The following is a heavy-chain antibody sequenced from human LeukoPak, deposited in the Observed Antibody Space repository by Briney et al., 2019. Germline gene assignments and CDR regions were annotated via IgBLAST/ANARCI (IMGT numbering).Heavy chain of an antibody. V-gene: IGHV3-48*03. D-gene: IGHD2-15*01. J-gene: IGHJ4*02. CDR1: GFPFSSYE. CDR3: ARQAYCSGGNCFRSFDF. Sequence: RGSLRLSCAASGFPFSSYEMNWVRQAPGKGLEWVSYISNSGSTIYYADSAKGRFTISRDNAKNSLYLQMNNLRAEDTAVYYCARQAYCSGGNCFRSFDFWGQGTLVTVSS. CDR2: ISNSGSTI.